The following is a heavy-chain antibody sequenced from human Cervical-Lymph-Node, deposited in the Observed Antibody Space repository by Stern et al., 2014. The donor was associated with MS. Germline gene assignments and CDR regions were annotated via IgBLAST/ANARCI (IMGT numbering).Heavy chain of an antibody. CDR3: AKASRTSMFDY. CDR2: ISNSGDGT. Sequence: EVQLEASGGNLVQPGGSLRLSCAASGFTFSSHGMSWVRQAPGKGLAWISTISNSGDGTYYGDSVTGRFTISRDNSKNTVFLQMNSLRVEDTALYYCAKASRTSMFDYWGQGTLVTVSS. CDR1: GFTFSSHG. D-gene: IGHD2/OR15-2a*01. V-gene: IGHV3-23*04. J-gene: IGHJ4*02.